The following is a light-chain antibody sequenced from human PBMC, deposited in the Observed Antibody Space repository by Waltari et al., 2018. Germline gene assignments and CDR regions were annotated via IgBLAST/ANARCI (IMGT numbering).Light chain of an antibody. V-gene: IGLV4-69*01. Sequence: QLAEKGPRFLMKLNADGSHSRGAEIPDRFSGSSSGAERYLTISSLQPEDEADYYCQTGGHGTWVFGGGTKLTVL. J-gene: IGLJ3*02. CDR2: LNADGSH. CDR3: QTGGHGTWV.